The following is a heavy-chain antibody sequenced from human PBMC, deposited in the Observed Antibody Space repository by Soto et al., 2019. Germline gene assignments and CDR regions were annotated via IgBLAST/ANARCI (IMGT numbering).Heavy chain of an antibody. CDR3: ARSSTSPGAFDI. CDR2: IIPIFGTA. V-gene: IGHV1-69*13. Sequence: SVKVSCKASGGTFSSYAISWVRQAPGQGLEWMGGIIPIFGTANYAQKFQGRVTITADESTSTAYMELSSLRSEDTAVYYCARSSTSPGAFDIWGQGTMVTVSS. D-gene: IGHD2-2*01. CDR1: GGTFSSYA. J-gene: IGHJ3*02.